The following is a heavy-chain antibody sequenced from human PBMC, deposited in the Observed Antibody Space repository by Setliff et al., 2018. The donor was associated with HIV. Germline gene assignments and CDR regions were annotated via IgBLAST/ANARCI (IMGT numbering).Heavy chain of an antibody. V-gene: IGHV4-59*08. D-gene: IGHD1-26*01. CDR2: VYYTGST. Sequence: SETLSLTCTVSGGSISSYYWSWIRQPPGKGLEWIGYVYYTGSTNYNPSLKSRVTTSVDTTKNLFSLKLTSVTAADTAVYYCARIVRWELVATSTFFYYYMDVWGKGTTVTVSS. CDR1: GGSISSYY. CDR3: ARIVRWELVATSTFFYYYMDV. J-gene: IGHJ6*03.